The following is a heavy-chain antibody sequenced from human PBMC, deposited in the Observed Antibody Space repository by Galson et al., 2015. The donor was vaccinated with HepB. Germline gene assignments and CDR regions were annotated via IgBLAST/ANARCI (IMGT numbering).Heavy chain of an antibody. Sequence: SLRLSCAASGFTFSSYAMHWVRQAPGKGLEWVAVISYDGSNKYYADSVKGRFTISRDNSKNTLYLQMNSLRAEDTAVYYCARDHGSWYDILTGYYYLDYWGQGTLVTVSS. CDR2: ISYDGSNK. CDR1: GFTFSSYA. CDR3: ARDHGSWYDILTGYYYLDY. J-gene: IGHJ4*02. V-gene: IGHV3-30-3*01. D-gene: IGHD3-9*01.